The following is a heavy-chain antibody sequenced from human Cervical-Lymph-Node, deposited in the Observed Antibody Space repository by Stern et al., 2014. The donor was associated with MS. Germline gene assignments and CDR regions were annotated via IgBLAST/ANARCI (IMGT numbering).Heavy chain of an antibody. D-gene: IGHD6-13*01. Sequence: VQLVQSGAEVKKPGESLRISCKGSGYSFTSYWISWVRQMPGKGLEWMGRIDPSDSYTNYSPSFQGHVTISADKSISTAYLQWSSLKASDTAMYYCARQWGIAAAGTIRFDPWGQGTLVTVSS. J-gene: IGHJ5*02. CDR2: IDPSDSYT. CDR1: GYSFTSYW. V-gene: IGHV5-10-1*03. CDR3: ARQWGIAAAGTIRFDP.